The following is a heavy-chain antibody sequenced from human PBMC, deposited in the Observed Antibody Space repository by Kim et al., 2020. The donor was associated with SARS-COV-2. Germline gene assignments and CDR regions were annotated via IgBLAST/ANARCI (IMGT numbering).Heavy chain of an antibody. CDR2: GST. J-gene: IGHJ4*02. CDR3: AKAAPYFDY. V-gene: IGHV3-23*01. D-gene: IGHD6-25*01. Sequence: GSTYYADSVKGRFTISRDNSKNPLYLQMSSLSAEETAVYYCAKAAPYFDYWGQGTLVTVSS.